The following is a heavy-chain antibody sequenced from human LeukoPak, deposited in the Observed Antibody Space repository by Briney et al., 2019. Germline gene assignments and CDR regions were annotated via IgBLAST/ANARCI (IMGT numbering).Heavy chain of an antibody. J-gene: IGHJ4*02. V-gene: IGHV4-34*01. CDR1: GGSFSGYY. Sequence: SETLSLTCAVYGGSFSGYYWSWIRQPPGKGLEWIGEINHSGSTNYNPSLKSRVTISVDTSKNQFSLKLSSVTAADTAVYYCARNLHTIFGVVIINYFDYGGQGTLVTVSS. CDR3: ARNLHTIFGVVIINYFDY. D-gene: IGHD3-3*01. CDR2: INHSGST.